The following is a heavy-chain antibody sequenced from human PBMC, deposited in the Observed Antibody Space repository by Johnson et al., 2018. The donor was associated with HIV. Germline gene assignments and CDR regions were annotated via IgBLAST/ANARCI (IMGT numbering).Heavy chain of an antibody. J-gene: IGHJ3*02. D-gene: IGHD6-25*01. CDR3: ARSTDQRLDAFDI. CDR2: ISYDGSNK. Sequence: QEKLVESGGGVVQPGRSLRLSCAASGFTFSSYAMHWVRQAPGKGLEWVAVISYDGSNKYYADSVKGRFTISRDNSKNTLYLQMNSLRAEDTAVYYCARSTDQRLDAFDIWGQGTIVTVSS. V-gene: IGHV3-30-3*01. CDR1: GFTFSSYA.